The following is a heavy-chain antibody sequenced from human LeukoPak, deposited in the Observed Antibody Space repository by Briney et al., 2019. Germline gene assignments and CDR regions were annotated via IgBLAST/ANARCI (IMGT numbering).Heavy chain of an antibody. D-gene: IGHD3-9*01. Sequence: SETLSLTCTVSGGSISSSSYYWSWIRQPAGKGLEWIGRIYTSGSTNYNPSLKSRVTISVDTSKNQFSLKLSSVTAADTAVYYCARSYYDILTGYSYYSDYWGQGTLVTVSS. V-gene: IGHV4-61*02. CDR2: IYTSGST. J-gene: IGHJ4*02. CDR3: ARSYYDILTGYSYYSDY. CDR1: GGSISSSSYY.